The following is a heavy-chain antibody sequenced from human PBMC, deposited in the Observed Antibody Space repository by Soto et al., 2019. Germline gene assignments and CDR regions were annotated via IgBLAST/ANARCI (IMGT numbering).Heavy chain of an antibody. CDR2: ISSSSSYI. Sequence: PGGSLRLSCAASGFTSSSYSMNWVRQAPGKGLEWVSSISSSSSYIYYADSVKGRFTISRDNAKNSLYLQMNSLRAEDTAVYYCARDGARYYDSSGYYSGYYFDYWGQGTLVTVSS. D-gene: IGHD3-22*01. J-gene: IGHJ4*02. CDR1: GFTSSSYS. V-gene: IGHV3-21*01. CDR3: ARDGARYYDSSGYYSGYYFDY.